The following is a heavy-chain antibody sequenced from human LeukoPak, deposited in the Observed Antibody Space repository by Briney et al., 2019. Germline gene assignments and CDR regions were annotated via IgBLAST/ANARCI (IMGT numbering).Heavy chain of an antibody. D-gene: IGHD6-13*01. CDR3: ARDAAAADYYYYYMDV. CDR1: GFTFSSYW. J-gene: IGHJ6*03. CDR2: IKQDGNKK. V-gene: IGHV3-7*01. Sequence: GGSLRLSCAASGFTFSSYWMSWVRQAPGKGLEWVANIKQDGNKKYYVDSVKGRFTISRDNAKNSLYLQMNSLRAEDTAVYYCARDAAAADYYYYYMDVWGKGTTVTVSS.